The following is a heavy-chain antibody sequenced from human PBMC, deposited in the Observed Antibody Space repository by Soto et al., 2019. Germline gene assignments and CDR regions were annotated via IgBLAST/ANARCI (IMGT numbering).Heavy chain of an antibody. CDR2: IYYSGST. J-gene: IGHJ3*02. CDR3: ARQFGGYYDSSGYYAFDI. D-gene: IGHD3-22*01. CDR1: GGSISSSSYY. V-gene: IGHV4-39*01. Sequence: SETLSLTCTVSGGSISSSSYYWGWIRQPPGKGLEWIGSIYYSGSTYYNPSLKSRVPISVDTSKNQFSLKLGSVTAADTAVYYCARQFGGYYDSSGYYAFDIWGQGTMVTVSS.